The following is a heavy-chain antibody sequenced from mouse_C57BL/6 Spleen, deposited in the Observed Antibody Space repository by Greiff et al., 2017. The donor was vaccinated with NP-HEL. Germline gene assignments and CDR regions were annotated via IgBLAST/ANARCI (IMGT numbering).Heavy chain of an antibody. CDR2: IDPANGNT. CDR3: ARGEYGDLCFAV. Sequence: VQLQQPVAELVRPGASVKLSCTASGYTFTNTCMHWVKQRPEQGLEWIGRIDPANGNTNYAPKFKGKATITVDTSSNTAYLQLSSLTSEDTAIYYCARGEYGDLCFAVWGTGTLVTVSS. D-gene: IGHD1-1*01. J-gene: IGHJ1*03. CDR1: GYTFTNTC. V-gene: IGHV14-3*01.